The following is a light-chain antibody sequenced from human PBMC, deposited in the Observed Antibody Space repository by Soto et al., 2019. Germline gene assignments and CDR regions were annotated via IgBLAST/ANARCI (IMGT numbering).Light chain of an antibody. CDR1: SGHSSYA. CDR2: LDSDGSH. Sequence: QPLLTQSPSASAPLGASVKLTCTLSSGHSSYAIAWHQQQPEKGPRYLMKLDSDGSHTKGDAIPDRFSGSSSGAERYLTISSLQSEDEADYYCQTWGTGIHVVFGGGTKLTVL. J-gene: IGLJ2*01. V-gene: IGLV4-69*01. CDR3: QTWGTGIHVV.